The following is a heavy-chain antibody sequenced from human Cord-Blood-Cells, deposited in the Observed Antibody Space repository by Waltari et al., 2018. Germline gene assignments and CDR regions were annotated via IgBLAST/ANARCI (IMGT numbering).Heavy chain of an antibody. D-gene: IGHD2-2*01. Sequence: QVQLQESGPGLVKPSETLSLTCTVSGGSISGYYWSWFRQPPGKGLGWIGYIYYSGSTNYNPSLKSRVTISVDTSKNQFALKLSSVTAADTAVYYCARSVVPAAKIDYWGQGTLVTVSS. V-gene: IGHV4-59*01. CDR1: GGSISGYY. CDR3: ARSVVPAAKIDY. CDR2: IYYSGST. J-gene: IGHJ4*02.